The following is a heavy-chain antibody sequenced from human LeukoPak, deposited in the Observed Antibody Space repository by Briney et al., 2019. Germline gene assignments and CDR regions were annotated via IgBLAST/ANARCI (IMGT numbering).Heavy chain of an antibody. D-gene: IGHD4-17*01. Sequence: SETLSLTCTVSGGSISSGSYYWSWIRQPAGKGLEWIGRIYTSGSTNYNPSLKSRVTMSVDTSKNQFSLKLSSVTAADTAVYYCARDGDYGDLRYPEDYYYYGMDVWGQGTTVTVSS. J-gene: IGHJ6*02. V-gene: IGHV4-61*02. CDR2: IYTSGST. CDR3: ARDGDYGDLRYPEDYYYYGMDV. CDR1: GGSISSGSYY.